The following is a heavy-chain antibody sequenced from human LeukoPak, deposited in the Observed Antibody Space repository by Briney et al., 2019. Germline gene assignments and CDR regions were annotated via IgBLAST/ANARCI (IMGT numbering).Heavy chain of an antibody. CDR2: INPNSGGT. D-gene: IGHD3-3*01. V-gene: IGHV1-2*02. Sequence: ASVKVSCKASGYTFTGYYMHWVRQAPGQGLEWMGWINPNSGGTNYAQKFQGRVTMTRDTSISTAYMELSRLRSDDTAVYHCARDLLYYDFWSGYYPPGGVYGMDVWGQGTTVTVSS. J-gene: IGHJ6*02. CDR3: ARDLLYYDFWSGYYPPGGVYGMDV. CDR1: GYTFTGYY.